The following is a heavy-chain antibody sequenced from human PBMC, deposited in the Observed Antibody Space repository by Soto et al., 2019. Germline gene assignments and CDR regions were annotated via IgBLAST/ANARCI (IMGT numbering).Heavy chain of an antibody. D-gene: IGHD6-6*01. CDR1: GGSVSGAGYY. J-gene: IGHJ5*01. CDR2: GYYSGTT. Sequence: SETLSLTCTVSGGSVSGAGYYWTWIRQYPGKGLEWIGYGYYSGTTYYTPSLKSRLTISIDTSKNQFSLKLSSVTAADTAVYYCARDGIAARFDSWGQGILVTVSS. V-gene: IGHV4-31*03. CDR3: ARDGIAARFDS.